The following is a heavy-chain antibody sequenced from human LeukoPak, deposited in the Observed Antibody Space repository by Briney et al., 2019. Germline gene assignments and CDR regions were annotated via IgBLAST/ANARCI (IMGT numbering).Heavy chain of an antibody. CDR3: ASRSNIPGGGWFDP. J-gene: IGHJ5*02. D-gene: IGHD3-16*01. CDR2: YYYSGST. V-gene: IGHV4-61*08. CDR1: GGSISSGGSY. Sequence: PSWTLSLTCTVSGGSISSGGSYWSWIRQPPGRGLEWIGYYYYSGSTNYNPSLKSRVTISVDTSKNQFSLKLSSVTAADTAVYYCASRSNIPGGGWFDPWGQGTLVTVSS.